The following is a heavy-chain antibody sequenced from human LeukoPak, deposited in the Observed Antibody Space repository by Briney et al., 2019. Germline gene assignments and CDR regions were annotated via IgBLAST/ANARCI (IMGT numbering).Heavy chain of an antibody. V-gene: IGHV4-59*01. CDR2: IYCSGST. D-gene: IGHD1-7*01. CDR1: GGSISTYY. CDR3: ARGGTTREGFDY. Sequence: SETLSLTCTVSGGSISTYYWNWIRQPPGKGLEWIGNIYCSGSTNYNPSLKRRVSISVDTSKKQFSLKLSSVTAADTAVYYCARGGTTREGFDYWGQGTLVTVSS. J-gene: IGHJ4*02.